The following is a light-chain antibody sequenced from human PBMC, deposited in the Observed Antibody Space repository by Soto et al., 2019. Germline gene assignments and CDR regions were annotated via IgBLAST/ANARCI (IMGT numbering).Light chain of an antibody. CDR2: DVF. CDR1: QSIANW. CDR3: QQYESHPSYS. V-gene: IGKV1-5*01. Sequence: DIQMTQSPSTLCASVGDRVSITCRASQSIANWVAWYQQKPGKAPKLLIYDVFNLENGVPSRFTGSGSGTEFTLTISSLQPHDFVTYYCQQYESHPSYSFGQGTKLEIK. J-gene: IGKJ2*03.